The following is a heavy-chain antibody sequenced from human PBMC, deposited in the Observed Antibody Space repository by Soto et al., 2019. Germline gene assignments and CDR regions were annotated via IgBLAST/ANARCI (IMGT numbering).Heavy chain of an antibody. CDR1: GNPLTELS. CDR2: FDPERGET. CDR3: ASDSGGVNTAELDD. J-gene: IGHJ4*02. D-gene: IGHD2-15*01. V-gene: IGHV1-24*01. Sequence: ASGKVCFNVSGNPLTELSMHLVRQSPGKGLQWMGGFDPERGETIYAQQFQVRVTMTEDTSTDTAYMDLSSLRSDDTAIYYRASDSGGVNTAELDDWGQGTMVTVSS.